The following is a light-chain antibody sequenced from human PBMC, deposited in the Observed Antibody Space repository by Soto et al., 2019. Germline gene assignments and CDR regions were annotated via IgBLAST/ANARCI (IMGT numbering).Light chain of an antibody. CDR1: QSVSSSS. J-gene: IGKJ2*01. CDR3: LQFDISPLYT. V-gene: IGKV3-20*01. Sequence: EIVLTQSPGTLSLSPGERATLSCRACQSVSSSSLTWYQQKPGQAPRLLIYGASTRATGIPDRFSGSGSGTDFSLTISRLEPEDFAVYYCLQFDISPLYTFGQGTKVEIK. CDR2: GAS.